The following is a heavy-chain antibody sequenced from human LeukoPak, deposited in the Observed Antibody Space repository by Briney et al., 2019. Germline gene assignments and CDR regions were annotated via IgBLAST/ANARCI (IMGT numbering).Heavy chain of an antibody. J-gene: IGHJ4*02. Sequence: GGSLRLSCAASGFTFSSYAMSWVRQAPGKGLEWVSAISGSGGSTYYADSVKGRFTISRDNSKNTLYLQMNSLRAEDTAVYYCAGHTSGIAAAGIDYWGQGTLVTVSS. CDR2: ISGSGGST. CDR1: GFTFSSYA. V-gene: IGHV3-23*01. D-gene: IGHD6-13*01. CDR3: AGHTSGIAAAGIDY.